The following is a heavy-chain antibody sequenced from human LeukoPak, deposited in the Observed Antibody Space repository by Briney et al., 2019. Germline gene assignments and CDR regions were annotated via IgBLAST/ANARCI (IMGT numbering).Heavy chain of an antibody. CDR2: IYYSGST. D-gene: IGHD5-24*01. Sequence: SETLSLTCTVSGGSISSGGYYWSWIRQHPGKGLEWIGYIYYSGSTYYNPSLKSRVTISVDTSKNQFSLKLSSVTAADTAVYYCARGRDGYRPDAFDIWGQGTMVTVSS. V-gene: IGHV4-31*03. J-gene: IGHJ3*02. CDR1: GGSISSGGYY. CDR3: ARGRDGYRPDAFDI.